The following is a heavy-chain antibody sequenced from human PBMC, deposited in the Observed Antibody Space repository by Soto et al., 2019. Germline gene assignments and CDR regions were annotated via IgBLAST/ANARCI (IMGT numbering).Heavy chain of an antibody. D-gene: IGHD5-12*01. CDR3: AHLVVACLGYYFDY. CDR2: IYWDDDK. V-gene: IGHV2-5*02. CDR1: GFSLSSTRMA. J-gene: IGHJ4*02. Sequence: QITLKESGPTLVKPTQTLTLTCTFSGFSLSSTRMAVGWIRQPPGKALEWLALIYWDDDKRYSPFLKSRLTNNKATPKNHVVLSMATMDPVDIARYYCAHLVVACLGYYFDYWGQGTLVTVSS.